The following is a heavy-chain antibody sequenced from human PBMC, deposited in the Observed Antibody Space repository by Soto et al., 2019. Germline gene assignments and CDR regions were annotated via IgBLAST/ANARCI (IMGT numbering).Heavy chain of an antibody. Sequence: QVQLVQSGAEVKKPGSSVKVSCKASGGTFSSYTISWVRQAPGQGLDWMGRIIPILGIANYAQKFQGRVTITADKSTSTAYMELSSLRSEDSAVYYCARSWAYYGSGRDAFDIWGQGTMVTVSS. CDR2: IIPILGIA. D-gene: IGHD3-10*01. V-gene: IGHV1-69*02. CDR3: ARSWAYYGSGRDAFDI. CDR1: GGTFSSYT. J-gene: IGHJ3*02.